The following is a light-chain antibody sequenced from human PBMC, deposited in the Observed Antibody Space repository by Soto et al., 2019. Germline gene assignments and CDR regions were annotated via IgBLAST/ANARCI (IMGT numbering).Light chain of an antibody. Sequence: EIVLTQSPGTLSLSPGERATLSCRASQSVSSSYLAWYQQKPGQAPRLLIYGASNRGTGIPDRFSGSGSGTDFTLTISRLEPEDFAVYYCQQYGSSRWTFGQGTKVEIK. CDR1: QSVSSSY. CDR3: QQYGSSRWT. CDR2: GAS. J-gene: IGKJ1*01. V-gene: IGKV3-20*01.